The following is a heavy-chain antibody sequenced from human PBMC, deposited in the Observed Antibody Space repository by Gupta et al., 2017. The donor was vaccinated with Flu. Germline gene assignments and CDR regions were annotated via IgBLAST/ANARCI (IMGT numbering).Heavy chain of an antibody. Sequence: MKWVRKAPGKGLGWVSSTSRINRFTSYAVSVKDRFSISRDNSKNSVALQMNSLRAEDXAXYYGAKXKASGTTKGAFDIWGQGTRGAVSA. D-gene: IGHD1-1*01. CDR3: AKXKASGTTKGAFDI. V-gene: IGHV3-21*06. J-gene: IGHJ3*02. CDR2: TSRINRFT.